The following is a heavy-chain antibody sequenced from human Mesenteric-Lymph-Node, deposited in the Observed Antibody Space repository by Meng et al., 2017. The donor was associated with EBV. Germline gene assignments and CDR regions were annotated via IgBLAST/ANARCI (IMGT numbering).Heavy chain of an antibody. D-gene: IGHD6-13*01. CDR1: GGSFSDYY. Sequence: QWQLQQWGAGLLKPSGTLSLTCAVYGGSFSDYYWTWIRQPPGKGLEWIGEVNHAGTTIYNPSLESRVTISVDTSKNQFSLKLSSVTAADTAVYYCARDHHVYSSSWYAWFDPWGQGTLVTVSS. J-gene: IGHJ5*02. CDR3: ARDHHVYSSSWYAWFDP. V-gene: IGHV4-34*01. CDR2: VNHAGTT.